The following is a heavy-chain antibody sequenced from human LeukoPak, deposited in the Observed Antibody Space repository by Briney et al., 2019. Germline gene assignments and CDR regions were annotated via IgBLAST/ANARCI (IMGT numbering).Heavy chain of an antibody. CDR1: GGSISSYY. J-gene: IGHJ3*02. CDR2: IYYSGST. V-gene: IGHV4-59*08. Sequence: TSETLSLTCTVSGGSISSYYWSWIRQPPGKGLEWIGYIYYSGSTNYNPSLKSRVTISVDTSKNQFSLKLSSVPAADTAVYYCARRSGDSDAFDIWGQGTMVTVSS. D-gene: IGHD4-17*01. CDR3: ARRSGDSDAFDI.